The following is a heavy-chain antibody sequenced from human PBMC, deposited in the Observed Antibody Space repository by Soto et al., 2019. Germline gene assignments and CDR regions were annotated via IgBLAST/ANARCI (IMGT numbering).Heavy chain of an antibody. J-gene: IGHJ3*02. D-gene: IGHD3-3*01. Sequence: EVQLVESGGGLVQPGRSLRLSCAASGFTFDDYAMHWVRQAPGKGLEWVSGISWNSGSIGYADSVKGRFTISRDNAKNSLYLQMNSLRAEDTALYYCAKDSFYDFWSGHHAGGAFDIWGQGTMVTVSS. CDR3: AKDSFYDFWSGHHAGGAFDI. CDR1: GFTFDDYA. V-gene: IGHV3-9*01. CDR2: ISWNSGSI.